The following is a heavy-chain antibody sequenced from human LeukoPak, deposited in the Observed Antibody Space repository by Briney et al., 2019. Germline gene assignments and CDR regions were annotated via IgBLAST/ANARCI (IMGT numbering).Heavy chain of an antibody. Sequence: GASVKVSCKASGYTFTGYYMHWVRQAPGQGLEWMGWINPNSGGTNYAQEFQGRVTMTRDTSISTAYMELSRLRSDDTAVYYCARVTIFGVVELDYWGQGTLVTVSS. D-gene: IGHD3-3*01. V-gene: IGHV1-2*02. CDR1: GYTFTGYY. CDR2: INPNSGGT. J-gene: IGHJ4*02. CDR3: ARVTIFGVVELDY.